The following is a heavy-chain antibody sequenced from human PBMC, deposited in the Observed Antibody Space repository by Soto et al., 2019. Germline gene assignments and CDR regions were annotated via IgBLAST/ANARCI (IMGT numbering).Heavy chain of an antibody. CDR1: GYSFTTYW. V-gene: IGHV5-51*01. D-gene: IGHD6-19*01. CDR3: ARPAVAGTIGHYDGMDV. Sequence: EVQLVQSGAEVKKPGESLKISCKGAGYSFTTYWIGWVRQMPGKGLEWMGIIYPGDSDTRYSPSFQGQVIISADKSTSTAYLQWSSLKASDTAMYYCARPAVAGTIGHYDGMDVWGQGNTVTVSS. J-gene: IGHJ6*02. CDR2: IYPGDSDT.